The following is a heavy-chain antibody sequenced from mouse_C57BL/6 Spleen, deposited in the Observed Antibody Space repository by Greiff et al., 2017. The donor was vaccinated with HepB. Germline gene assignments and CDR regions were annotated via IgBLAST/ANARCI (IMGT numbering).Heavy chain of an antibody. V-gene: IGHV3-6*01. CDR2: ISYDGSN. CDR1: GYSITSGYY. Sequence: DVQLQESGPGLVKPSQSLSLTCSVTGYSITSGYYWNWIRQFPGNKLEWMGYISYDGSNNYNPSLKNRISITRDTSKNQFFLKLNSVTTEDTATYYCARDYYGFPFAYWGQGTLVTVSA. CDR3: ARDYYGFPFAY. D-gene: IGHD1-2*01. J-gene: IGHJ3*01.